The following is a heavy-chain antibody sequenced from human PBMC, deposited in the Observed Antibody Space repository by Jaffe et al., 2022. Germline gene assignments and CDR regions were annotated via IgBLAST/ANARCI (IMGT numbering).Heavy chain of an antibody. Sequence: QVQLQESGPGLVKPSQTLSLTCSVSGGGPINTGSYYYNWIRQSPGKGLEWIGRIYTSGATHYNPSLRSRVVISLDRSRNQFSLELSSVTAADTAVYYCARTRPMHYLDGRPSQFWGQGTLVTVSS. V-gene: IGHV4-61*02. CDR2: IYTSGAT. CDR1: GGGPINTGSYY. J-gene: IGHJ4*01. D-gene: IGHD6-6*01. CDR3: ARTRPMHYLDGRPSQF.